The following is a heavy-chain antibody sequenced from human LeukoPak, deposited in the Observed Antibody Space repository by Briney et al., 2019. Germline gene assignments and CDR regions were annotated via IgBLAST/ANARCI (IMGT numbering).Heavy chain of an antibody. Sequence: GGSLRLSCEASGFTFNGHWMHWVRQAPGKGLVWVSLINGDGSTISYADSVKGRFTIARDNAKNRLYLQMNSLGAEDTAVYYCASTIGSAGTQYWGQGTLVTVSS. CDR3: ASTIGSAGTQY. CDR2: INGDGSTI. D-gene: IGHD6-13*01. V-gene: IGHV3-74*01. J-gene: IGHJ4*02. CDR1: GFTFNGHW.